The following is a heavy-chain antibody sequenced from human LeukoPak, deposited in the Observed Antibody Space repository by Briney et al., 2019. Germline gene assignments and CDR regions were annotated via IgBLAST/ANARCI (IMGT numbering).Heavy chain of an antibody. D-gene: IGHD6-19*01. CDR3: ATITEGIAVAGTIDY. V-gene: IGHV4-38-2*01. Sequence: SETLSHTCAVSGYSISSGYYWGWIRQPPGKGLEWIGSIYHSGSIYYNPSLKSRVTISVDTSKNQFSLKLSSVTAADTAVYYCATITEGIAVAGTIDYWGQGTLVTVSS. CDR1: GYSISSGYY. J-gene: IGHJ4*02. CDR2: IYHSGSI.